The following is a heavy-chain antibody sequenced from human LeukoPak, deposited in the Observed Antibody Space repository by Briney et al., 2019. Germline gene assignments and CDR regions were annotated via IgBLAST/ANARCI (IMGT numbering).Heavy chain of an antibody. V-gene: IGHV4-39*02. CDR3: AREYDSSPFDY. Sequence: SETLSLTCTVSGGSISSSSYYWGWIRQPPGKGLEWIGSIYYSGSTYYNPPLKSRVTISVDTSKNQFSLKLSSVTAADTAVYYCAREYDSSPFDYWGQGTLVTVSS. CDR1: GGSISSSSYY. J-gene: IGHJ4*02. D-gene: IGHD3-22*01. CDR2: IYYSGST.